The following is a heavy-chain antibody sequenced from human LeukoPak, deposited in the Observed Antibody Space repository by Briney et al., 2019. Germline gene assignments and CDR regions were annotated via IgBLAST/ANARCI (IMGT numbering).Heavy chain of an antibody. D-gene: IGHD6-13*01. CDR3: ARQGIAAGAGNWFDP. CDR2: IYSGGST. V-gene: IGHV3-53*01. Sequence: PGGSLRLSCAASGFTVSSNYMSWVRQAPGKGLEWVSVIYSGGSTYYADSVKGRFTISRDNSKNTLYLQMNSLRAEDTAVYYCARQGIAAGAGNWFDPWGQGTLVTVSS. CDR1: GFTVSSNY. J-gene: IGHJ5*02.